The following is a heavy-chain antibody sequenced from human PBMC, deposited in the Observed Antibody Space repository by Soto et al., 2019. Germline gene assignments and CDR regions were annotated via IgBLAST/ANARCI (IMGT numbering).Heavy chain of an antibody. Sequence: VLLVESGGGMVQPGGSLKLSCAASGFVFKDSSIHWVRQASGKGLEWVGRIRDRAYSYATAYAESVEGRFTISRDDSNNTAYLQMSGLKTEDTAIYYCTRLISAAHDYWGQGTLVTVSS. CDR2: IRDRAYSYAT. CDR1: GFVFKDSS. V-gene: IGHV3-73*01. CDR3: TRLISAAHDY. J-gene: IGHJ4*02. D-gene: IGHD3-10*01.